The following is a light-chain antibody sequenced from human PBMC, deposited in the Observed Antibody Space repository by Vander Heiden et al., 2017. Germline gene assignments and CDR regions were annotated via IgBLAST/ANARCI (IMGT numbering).Light chain of an antibody. V-gene: IGKV3-20*01. J-gene: IGKJ1*01. CDR2: GAT. CDR3: QQYGSSRWT. Sequence: DIVFTQSPGTLTLSPGERATLSCRASQSVSSSYVAWYQQKPGQAPRLLIDGATSRATGIPDRCSGRGSGTDFTLTISRLEPEDFAVYYWQQYGSSRWTFGQGTKVEIK. CDR1: QSVSSSY.